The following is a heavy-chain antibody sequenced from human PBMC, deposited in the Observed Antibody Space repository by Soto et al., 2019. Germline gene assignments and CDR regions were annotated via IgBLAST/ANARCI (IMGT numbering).Heavy chain of an antibody. V-gene: IGHV3-23*01. CDR2: ISGSGGST. CDR1: GFTFSSYA. J-gene: IGHJ3*02. D-gene: IGHD2-15*01. Sequence: EVQLLESGGGLVQPGGSLRLSCAASGFTFSSYAMSWVRQAPGKGLEWVSAISGSGGSTYYADSVKGRFTISRDNSKNTLYLQMNSLRAEDTAVYYGAKTLGRYCSGGSCYSVGDAFDIWGQGTMVTVSS. CDR3: AKTLGRYCSGGSCYSVGDAFDI.